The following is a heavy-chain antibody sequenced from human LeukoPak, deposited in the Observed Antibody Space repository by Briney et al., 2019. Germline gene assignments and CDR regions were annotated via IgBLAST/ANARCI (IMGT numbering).Heavy chain of an antibody. CDR1: GFTFSSYA. J-gene: IGHJ4*02. Sequence: GGSLRLSCAASGFTFSSYAMSWVRQAPGKGLEWVSAISGSGGSTYYADSVKGRFTISRDNSKNSLYLQMNSLRAEDTAVYYCARDPGYYDSSGYYVDYWGQGTLVTVSS. D-gene: IGHD3-22*01. CDR2: ISGSGGST. V-gene: IGHV3-23*01. CDR3: ARDPGYYDSSGYYVDY.